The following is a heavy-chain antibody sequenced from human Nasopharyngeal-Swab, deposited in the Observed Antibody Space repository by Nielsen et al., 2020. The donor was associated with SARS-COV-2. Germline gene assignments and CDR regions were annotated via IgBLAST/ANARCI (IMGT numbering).Heavy chain of an antibody. D-gene: IGHD2-2*01. J-gene: IGHJ3*02. V-gene: IGHV3-11*01. CDR2: ISSSGSTI. CDR1: GFTFSDYY. Sequence: GGSLTLSCAASGFTFSDYYMNWIRQAPGKGLEWVSYISSSGSTIYYADSVKGRFTISRDNAKNSLYLQMNSLRAEDTAVYHCARGRGYCSSTSCPPVAFDIWGQGTKVTVSP. CDR3: ARGRGYCSSTSCPPVAFDI.